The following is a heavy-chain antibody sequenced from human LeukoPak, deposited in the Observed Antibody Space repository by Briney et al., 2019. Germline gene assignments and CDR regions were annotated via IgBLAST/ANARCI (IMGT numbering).Heavy chain of an antibody. V-gene: IGHV3-33*01. J-gene: IGHJ4*02. Sequence: PGGSLRLSCAASGFTFSSYGMHWVRQAPGKGLEWVAVIWYDGSNKYYADSVKGRFTISRDNSKNTLYLQMNSLRAEDTAVYYCARRGDSSPFDYWGQGTLVTVSS. CDR3: ARRGDSSPFDY. D-gene: IGHD3-22*01. CDR2: IWYDGSNK. CDR1: GFTFSSYG.